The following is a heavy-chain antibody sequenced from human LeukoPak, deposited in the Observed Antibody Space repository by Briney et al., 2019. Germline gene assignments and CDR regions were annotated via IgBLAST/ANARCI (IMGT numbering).Heavy chain of an antibody. Sequence: SETLSLTCAVYGGPFSGYYWSWIRQPPGKGLEWIGEINHGGSTNSNPSLKSRVTISVDTSKNQFSLKLSSVTAADTAVYYCARGPRGFLVVPARFDYWGQGTLVTVSS. D-gene: IGHD2-2*01. J-gene: IGHJ4*02. V-gene: IGHV4-34*01. CDR3: ARGPRGFLVVPARFDY. CDR2: INHGGST. CDR1: GGPFSGYY.